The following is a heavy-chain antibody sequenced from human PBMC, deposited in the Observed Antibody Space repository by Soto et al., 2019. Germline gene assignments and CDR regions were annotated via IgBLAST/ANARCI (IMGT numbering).Heavy chain of an antibody. J-gene: IGHJ6*02. V-gene: IGHV4-30-4*01. CDR1: GGSISSGDYC. CDR3: GRAHRDLQKVVYYYYSMDV. D-gene: IGHD6-13*01. CDR2: IHYSGST. Sequence: SETLSLTCTVSGGSISSGDYCWSWIRQSPGKGLEWIGHIHYSGSTYHNPSLKSRIIISVDTSKNQFSLKLTSVTAADTAVYYCGRAHRDLQKVVYYYYSMDVWGQGTTVTVSS.